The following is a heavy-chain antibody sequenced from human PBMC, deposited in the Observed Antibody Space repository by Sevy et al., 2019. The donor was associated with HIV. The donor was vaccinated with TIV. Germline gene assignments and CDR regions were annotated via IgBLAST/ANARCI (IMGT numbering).Heavy chain of an antibody. CDR3: TRLIYPDDAFDI. V-gene: IGHV3-73*01. Sequence: GGSLRVSCAASGFTFSGSALHWVRQASGKGLEWVGRIKKIGDSYATAFAASLEGRFTISRDDLKNTVHLQMNSLKIEGTAVYYCTRLIYPDDAFDIWGQGTMVTVSS. J-gene: IGHJ3*02. CDR1: GFTFSGSA. CDR2: IKKIGDSYAT.